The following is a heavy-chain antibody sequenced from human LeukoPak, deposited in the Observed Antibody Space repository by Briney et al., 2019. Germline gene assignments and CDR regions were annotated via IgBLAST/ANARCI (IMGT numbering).Heavy chain of an antibody. CDR3: ARESHNLDDAFDI. CDR2: INPNSGGT. CDR1: GYTFTAYY. Sequence: ASVKVSCKTSGYTFTAYYLHWVRQAPGQGLEWMGRINPNSGGTNYEQKLQGRVTMTRDTSISTAYMELSRLRSDDTAVYYCARESHNLDDAFDIWGQGTMVTVSS. J-gene: IGHJ3*02. D-gene: IGHD5-24*01. V-gene: IGHV1-2*06.